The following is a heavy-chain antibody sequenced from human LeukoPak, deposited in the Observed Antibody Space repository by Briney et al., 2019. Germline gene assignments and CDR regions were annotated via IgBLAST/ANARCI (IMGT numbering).Heavy chain of an antibody. CDR3: VKGYSSSWSGYFDS. Sequence: PGGSLRLSCEASGFIFYDYVMYWVRQSPGKGLEWVSGITWDGYKIDYVDSVKGRFTISRDNARNSLFLQMNRVRVEDTAFYYCVKGYSSSWSGYFDSWGQGTLVTVAS. CDR2: ITWDGYKI. D-gene: IGHD5-18*01. J-gene: IGHJ4*02. V-gene: IGHV3-9*01. CDR1: GFIFYDYV.